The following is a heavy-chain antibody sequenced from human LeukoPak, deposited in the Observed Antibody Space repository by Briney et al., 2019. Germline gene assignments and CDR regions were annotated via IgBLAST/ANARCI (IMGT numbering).Heavy chain of an antibody. V-gene: IGHV3-49*04. Sequence: HTGGSLRLSCIASGFTFGDYVITWVRQAPGKGLEWVGFIRSKAYGGTTEYAASVKGRFTISRDDSKSIAYLQMNSLKTEDTAVYYCTRSSTTWYSHYCYYGMDVWGQGTTVTVSS. CDR1: GFTFGDYV. CDR3: TRSSTTWYSHYCYYGMDV. J-gene: IGHJ6*02. D-gene: IGHD6-13*01. CDR2: IRSKAYGGTT.